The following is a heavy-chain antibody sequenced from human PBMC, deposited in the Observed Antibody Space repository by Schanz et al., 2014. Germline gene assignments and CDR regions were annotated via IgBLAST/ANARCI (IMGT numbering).Heavy chain of an antibody. Sequence: EVQLVDSGGGLVQPGGSLRLSCAASGFTVSNSYIHWVRQAPGKGLEWVSTIYSSCSTYYADSVRGRFTISRDNSMNTVYLQMNSLRSDDAAVYYCARAQGVIRLYYGVDVWGQGTTVTVSS. J-gene: IGHJ6*02. D-gene: IGHD3-10*01. CDR2: IYSSCST. CDR3: ARAQGVIRLYYGVDV. V-gene: IGHV3-53*04. CDR1: GFTVSNSY.